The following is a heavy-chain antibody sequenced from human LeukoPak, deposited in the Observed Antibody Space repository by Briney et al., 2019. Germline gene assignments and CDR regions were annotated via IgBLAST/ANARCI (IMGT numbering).Heavy chain of an antibody. CDR2: ICSGGNT. CDR3: ARASGTAMVLY. CDR1: GGSVGSDYY. J-gene: IGHJ4*02. Sequence: SETLSLTCTVSGGSVGSDYYWGWIRQPPGKGLEWIGSICSGGNTCYNPSLKSRVTISADSTKNHFFLQLTSATAADTAVYYCARASGTAMVLYWGQGTLVTVSS. D-gene: IGHD5-18*01. V-gene: IGHV4-39*02.